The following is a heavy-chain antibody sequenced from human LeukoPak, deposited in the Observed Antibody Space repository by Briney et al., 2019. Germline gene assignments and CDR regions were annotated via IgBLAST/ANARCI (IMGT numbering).Heavy chain of an antibody. D-gene: IGHD1-26*01. Sequence: SETLSLTCTVSGGSISTNYWSWIRQPAGKGLEWIGRIYTSGSTNYNPSLKSRVTISVDTSKNQFSLKLSSVTAADTAVYYCARLERGSYFSDYWGQGTLVTVSS. J-gene: IGHJ4*02. CDR1: GGSISTNY. CDR3: ARLERGSYFSDY. CDR2: IYTSGST. V-gene: IGHV4-4*07.